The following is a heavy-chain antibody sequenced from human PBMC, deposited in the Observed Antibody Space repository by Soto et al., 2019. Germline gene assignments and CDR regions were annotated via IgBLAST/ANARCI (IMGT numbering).Heavy chain of an antibody. Sequence: PGESLKISCKASGYSFTRSSIVQVRQMPGQGLEWMGIIFLGDSATIYRTSFQAQVTISADKSISTADLQWSSLKASDTAMYYCARQSGGYCSSTSCYPGYYDYWGQGTLVTVSS. CDR1: GYSFTRSS. D-gene: IGHD2-2*01. V-gene: IGHV5-51*01. CDR3: ARQSGGYCSSTSCYPGYYDY. J-gene: IGHJ4*02. CDR2: IFLGDSAT.